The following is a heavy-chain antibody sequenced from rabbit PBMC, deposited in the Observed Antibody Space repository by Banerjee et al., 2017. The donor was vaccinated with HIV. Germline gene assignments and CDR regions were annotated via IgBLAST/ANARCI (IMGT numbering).Heavy chain of an antibody. Sequence: ASWVNGRFTISSHNAQNTVSLQMTSLTTADTASYFCARDLTGVTGWNFNLWGPGTLVTVS. CDR3: ARDLTGVTGWNFNL. J-gene: IGHJ4*01. V-gene: IGHV1S29*01. D-gene: IGHD7-1*01.